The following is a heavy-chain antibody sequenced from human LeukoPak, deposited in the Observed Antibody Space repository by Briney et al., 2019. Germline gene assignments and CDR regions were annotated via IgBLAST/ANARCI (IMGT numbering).Heavy chain of an antibody. J-gene: IGHJ4*02. V-gene: IGHV3-23*01. CDR3: AKDTRWLQFDFDY. Sequence: GGSLRLSCAASGFTFSSYAMSWVRQAPGKGLEWVSAISGSGGSAYYADSVKGRFTISRDNSKNTLYLQMDSLRAEDTAVYYCAKDTRWLQFDFDYWGQGTLVTVSS. CDR2: ISGSGGSA. D-gene: IGHD5-24*01. CDR1: GFTFSSYA.